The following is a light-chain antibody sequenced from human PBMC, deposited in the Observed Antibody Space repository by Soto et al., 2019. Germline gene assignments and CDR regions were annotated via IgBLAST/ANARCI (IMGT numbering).Light chain of an antibody. V-gene: IGLV2-14*01. CDR2: DVT. J-gene: IGLJ3*02. Sequence: QSALTQPAYVSGSPGQSVTISCSGSSSDVGAYNYVSWYQRHPGKAPKLMIYDVTNRPSGVSNRFSGSKSGNTASLTISGLQAEDEADYFCSSYTSSSTVVFGGGTKVTVL. CDR3: SSYTSSSTVV. CDR1: SSDVGAYNY.